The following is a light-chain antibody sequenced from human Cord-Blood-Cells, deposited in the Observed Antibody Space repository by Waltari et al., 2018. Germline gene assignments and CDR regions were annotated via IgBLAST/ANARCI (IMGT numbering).Light chain of an antibody. CDR1: QSVLYSSNNKNY. CDR3: QQYYSTPIT. CDR2: WAS. Sequence: DIVMTQSPDSLAVSLSERATITCKSSQSVLYSSNNKNYLAWYQQKPGQPPKLLIYWASTRESGVPDRFSGSGSGTDFTLTISSLQAEDVAVYYCQQYYSTPITFGQGTRLEIK. J-gene: IGKJ5*01. V-gene: IGKV4-1*01.